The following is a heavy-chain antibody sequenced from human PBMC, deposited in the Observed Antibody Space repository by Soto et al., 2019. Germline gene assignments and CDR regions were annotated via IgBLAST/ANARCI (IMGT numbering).Heavy chain of an antibody. CDR3: ARDRGYDAHDYYYNAMDV. J-gene: IGHJ6*02. CDR1: GFTFRTYT. CDR2: IRGFSPYT. V-gene: IGHV3-21*01. Sequence: GGSLTLSCVASGFTFRTYTMNWVRQAPGKGLECVSGIRGFSPYTFYAESVKGRFTISSDNAKNSLYLQMNSLGVEDTAVYYCARDRGYDAHDYYYNAMDVWGQGTTVTVSS. D-gene: IGHD2-15*01.